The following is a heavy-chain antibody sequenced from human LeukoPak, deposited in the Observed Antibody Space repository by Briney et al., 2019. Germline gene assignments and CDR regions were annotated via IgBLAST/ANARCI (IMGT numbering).Heavy chain of an antibody. J-gene: IGHJ4*02. V-gene: IGHV4-34*01. CDR3: ARVRRVYCGGDCYGIYFDY. D-gene: IGHD2-21*02. Sequence: SETLSLTCAVYGGSFSGYYWSWIRQPPGKGLVWIGEINHSGSTNYNPSLKSRVTISVDTSKNQFSLKLSSVTAADTAVYYCARVRRVYCGGDCYGIYFDYWGQGTLVTVSS. CDR1: GGSFSGYY. CDR2: INHSGST.